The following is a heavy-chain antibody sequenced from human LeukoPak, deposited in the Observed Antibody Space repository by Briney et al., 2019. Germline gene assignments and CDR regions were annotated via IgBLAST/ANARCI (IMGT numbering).Heavy chain of an antibody. D-gene: IGHD6-19*01. CDR2: VWDDGSSQ. V-gene: IGHV3-33*06. J-gene: IGHJ4*02. Sequence: SGGSLRLSCAASGFTFSSYGMHWVRQAPGKGLEWVAVVWDDGSSQNYADSVKGQFTISRDNSKNMLYLQMNSLRAEDTAVYYCAKDQWNPDYWGQGTLVSVSS. CDR3: AKDQWNPDY. CDR1: GFTFSSYG.